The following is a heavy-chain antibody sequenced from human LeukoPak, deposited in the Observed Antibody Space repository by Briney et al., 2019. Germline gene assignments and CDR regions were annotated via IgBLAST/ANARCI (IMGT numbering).Heavy chain of an antibody. CDR1: GVSISSSSYY. CDR2: IYYSGST. Sequence: SETLSLTCTVSGVSISSSSYYWGWVRQPPGKGLEWIGSIYYSGSTYYNPSLKSRVTISVDTSKNPFSLKLSSVTAAATAVYYCRAQAVIGFCSRTSCYLGAFDIWRPGTMATVPS. CDR3: RAQAVIGFCSRTSCYLGAFDI. J-gene: IGHJ3*02. D-gene: IGHD2-2*01. V-gene: IGHV4-39*01.